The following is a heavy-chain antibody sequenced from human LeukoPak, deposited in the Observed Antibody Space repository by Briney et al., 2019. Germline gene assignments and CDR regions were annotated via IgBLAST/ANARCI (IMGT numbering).Heavy chain of an antibody. D-gene: IGHD2-21*02. CDR1: GFTFSCYG. Sequence: PGRSLRLSCAASGFTFSCYGMHWVRQAPGKGLEWVAVISYDGSNKYYEDSGQGRFTSSRDNCKNELYLKMISLKAEDTDVYYCAKYALHDGYGPVDWGQGTLVTVSS. J-gene: IGHJ4*02. CDR3: AKYALHDGYGPVD. CDR2: ISYDGSNK. V-gene: IGHV3-30*18.